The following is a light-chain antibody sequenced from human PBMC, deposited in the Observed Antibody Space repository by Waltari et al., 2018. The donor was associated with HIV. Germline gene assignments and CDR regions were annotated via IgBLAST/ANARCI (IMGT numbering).Light chain of an antibody. CDR2: DAS. CDR3: QQRSNWPPT. J-gene: IGKJ4*01. V-gene: IGKV3-11*01. CDR1: QSVSSY. Sequence: EIVLTQSPDTLSSSPGERATLPCRASQSVSSYLAWYQQKPCQAPRLLIYDASNRATGIPARFSGSGSGTDFTLTISSLEPEDFAVYYCQQRSNWPPTFGGGTKVEIK.